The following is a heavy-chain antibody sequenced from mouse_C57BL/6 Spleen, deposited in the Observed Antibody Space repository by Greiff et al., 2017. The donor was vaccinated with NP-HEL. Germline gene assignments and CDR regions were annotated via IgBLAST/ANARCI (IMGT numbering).Heavy chain of an antibody. Sequence: QVQLQQPGAELVMPGASVKLSCKASGHTFTSYWMHWVKQRPGQGLEWIGEIDPSDSYTNYNQKFKGKSTLTVDKSSSTAYMQLSSLTSEDSAVYYCARGDYGSSHWYFDVWGTGTTVTVSS. D-gene: IGHD1-1*01. CDR3: ARGDYGSSHWYFDV. V-gene: IGHV1-69*01. J-gene: IGHJ1*03. CDR2: IDPSDSYT. CDR1: GHTFTSYW.